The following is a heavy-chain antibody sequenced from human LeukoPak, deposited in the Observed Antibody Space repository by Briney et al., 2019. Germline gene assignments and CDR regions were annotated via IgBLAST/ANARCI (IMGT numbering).Heavy chain of an antibody. J-gene: IGHJ4*02. D-gene: IGHD2-8*01. Sequence: SVKVSCKASGGTFSSCAISWVRQAPGQGLEWMGMIIPIFGTANYAQKFQGRVTITTDESTSTAYMELSSLRSEDTAVYDYERAQTYHIGVCYHPLLDYWGQGSMVIISS. CDR1: GGTFSSCA. CDR3: ERAQTYHIGVCYHPLLDY. V-gene: IGHV1-69*05. CDR2: IIPIFGTA.